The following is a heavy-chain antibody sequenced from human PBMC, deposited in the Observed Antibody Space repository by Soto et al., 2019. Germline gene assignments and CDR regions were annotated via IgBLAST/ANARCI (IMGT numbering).Heavy chain of an antibody. V-gene: IGHV4-34*01. J-gene: IGHJ5*02. D-gene: IGHD2-2*01. CDR1: GGSFSGYY. CDR3: ARGPRGEDQDDP. Sequence: SETLSLTCAVYGGSFSGYYWSWIRQPPGKGLEWIGEINHSGSTNYNPSLKSRVTISVDTSKNQFSLKLSSVTAADTAVYYCARGPRGEDQDDPWGQGTLVTVSS. CDR2: INHSGST.